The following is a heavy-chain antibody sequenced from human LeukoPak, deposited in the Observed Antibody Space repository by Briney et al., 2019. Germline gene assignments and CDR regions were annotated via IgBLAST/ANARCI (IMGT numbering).Heavy chain of an antibody. CDR2: IYYSGST. CDR3: AGTSSSWWDY. J-gene: IGHJ4*02. D-gene: IGHD6-13*01. CDR1: GDSISSYY. Sequence: SETLSLTCAVSGDSISSYYWNWIRQPPGKGLEWIGYIYYSGSTKYNPSLKSRVTISVDTSKNQFSLRLSSVTAADTAVYYCAGTSSSWWDYWGQGTLVTVSS. V-gene: IGHV4-59*03.